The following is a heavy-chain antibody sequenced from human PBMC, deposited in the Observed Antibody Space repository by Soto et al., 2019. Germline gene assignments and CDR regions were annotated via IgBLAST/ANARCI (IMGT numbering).Heavy chain of an antibody. V-gene: IGHV4-39*01. D-gene: IGHD6-6*01. J-gene: IGHJ4*02. CDR1: GGSISSSSYY. CDR3: ASNLEYSSSAPFFDY. CDR2: IYYSGST. Sequence: SETLSLTCTVSGGSISSSSYYWGWIRQPPGKGLEWIGSIYYSGSTYYNPSLKSRVTISVDTSKNQFSLKLSSVTAADTAVYYCASNLEYSSSAPFFDYWGQGTLVTVSS.